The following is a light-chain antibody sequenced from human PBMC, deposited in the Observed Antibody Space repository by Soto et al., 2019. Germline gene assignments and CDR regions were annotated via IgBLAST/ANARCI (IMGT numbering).Light chain of an antibody. CDR2: TAS. Sequence: DIQLTQSPSSLSASVGDRVTISCRASQGISTFLAWYQQKPGKAPKSLIKTASTLQSGVPSRFSGSGSDTDFILTIISLQPEDFATYYCQQYSSYPRTFGQGTRLDLK. V-gene: IGKV1D-16*01. CDR3: QQYSSYPRT. J-gene: IGKJ5*01. CDR1: QGISTF.